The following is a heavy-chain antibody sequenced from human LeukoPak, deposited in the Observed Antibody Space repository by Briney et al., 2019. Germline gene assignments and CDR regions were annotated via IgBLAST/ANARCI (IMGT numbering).Heavy chain of an antibody. V-gene: IGHV3-7*01. Sequence: GGSLRLSCAASGLTFSSSWMSWVRQTPGKGLEWVANINQDGSEKYSVDSVKGRFTISRDNAKSSLYLQMNSLRADDTAVYYCARDRALYDSRRGYYYTEDDYWGQGTLVTVSS. J-gene: IGHJ4*02. D-gene: IGHD3-22*01. CDR3: ARDRALYDSRRGYYYTEDDY. CDR2: INQDGSEK. CDR1: GLTFSSSW.